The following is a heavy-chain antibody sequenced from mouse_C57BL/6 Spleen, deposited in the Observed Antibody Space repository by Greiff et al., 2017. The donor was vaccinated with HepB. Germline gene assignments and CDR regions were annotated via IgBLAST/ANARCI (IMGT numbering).Heavy chain of an antibody. Sequence: EVKLMESGGGLVKPGGSLKLSCAASGFTFSSYAMPWVRQTPEKRLEWVATISDGGSYTYYPDNVKGRFTISRDNAKNNLYLQMSHLKSEDTAMYYCARDEAYDYDGFAYWGQGTLVTVSA. D-gene: IGHD2-4*01. CDR3: ARDEAYDYDGFAY. J-gene: IGHJ3*01. CDR2: ISDGGSYT. CDR1: GFTFSSYA. V-gene: IGHV5-4*01.